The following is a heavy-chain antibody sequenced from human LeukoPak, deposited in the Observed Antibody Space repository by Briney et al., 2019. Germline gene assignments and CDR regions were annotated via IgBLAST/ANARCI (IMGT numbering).Heavy chain of an antibody. D-gene: IGHD3-10*01. CDR1: GGSFSDYY. J-gene: IGHJ4*02. V-gene: IGHV4-34*01. Sequence: PSETLSLTCAVYGGSFSDYYWTWIRQPPGKGLEWIGEINHSGSTNYNPSLKSRVTISVDTSKNQFSLKLSSVTAADTAVYYCARDAMVRGVIIHWGQGTLVTVSS. CDR2: INHSGST. CDR3: ARDAMVRGVIIH.